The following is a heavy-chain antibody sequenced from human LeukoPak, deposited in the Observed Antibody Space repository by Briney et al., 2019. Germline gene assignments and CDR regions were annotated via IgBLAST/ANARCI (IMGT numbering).Heavy chain of an antibody. D-gene: IGHD1-26*01. J-gene: IGHJ4*02. CDR1: GGSISSYY. V-gene: IGHV4-4*07. Sequence: SETLSLTCTVSGGSISSYYWSCIRQPAGKGLEGIGRIYTSGSTNYNASFKRRVSMSVGTSKNQSSLKLSSVTAADTAVFYCARENSGSYREFDYWGQGTLVTVSS. CDR3: ARENSGSYREFDY. CDR2: IYTSGST.